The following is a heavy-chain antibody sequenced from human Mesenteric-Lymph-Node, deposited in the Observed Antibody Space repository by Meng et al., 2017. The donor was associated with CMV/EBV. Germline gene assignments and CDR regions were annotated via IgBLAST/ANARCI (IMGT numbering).Heavy chain of an antibody. Sequence: ASVKVSCKASGYIFTDYHIHWLRQAPGQGLEWMGWIDPNNGVAQKFQDRVTMTRDTSITKGYMELSSLTSDDTAVYYCARGGGTFTYFDFWGQGTLVTVSS. CDR3: ARGGGTFTYFDF. V-gene: IGHV1-2*02. CDR2: IDPNNGV. CDR1: GYIFTDYH. D-gene: IGHD2/OR15-2a*01. J-gene: IGHJ4*02.